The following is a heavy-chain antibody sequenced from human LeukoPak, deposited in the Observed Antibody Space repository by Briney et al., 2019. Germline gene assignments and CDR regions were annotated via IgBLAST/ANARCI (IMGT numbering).Heavy chain of an antibody. CDR1: GFAFDDYG. CDR2: INWNGGST. V-gene: IGHV3-20*04. D-gene: IGHD6-6*01. J-gene: IGHJ4*02. CDR3: ARAYSSSSFFDY. Sequence: GGSLRLSCAASGFAFDDYGMSWVRQAPGKGLEWVSGINWNGGSTGYADSVKGRFTISRDNAKNSLYLQMNSLRAEDTALYYCARAYSSSSFFDYWGQGTLVTVSS.